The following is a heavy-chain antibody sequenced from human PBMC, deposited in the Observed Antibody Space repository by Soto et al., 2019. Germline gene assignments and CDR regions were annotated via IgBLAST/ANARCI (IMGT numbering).Heavy chain of an antibody. Sequence: QVQLVESGGGVVQPGRSLRLSCTASGFTFSNYAIHWVRQAPGKGLEWVAVISNDGSKKYYADSVKGRFTISRDTLSLQMNSLRAEDTAMYYCTRTLGYGYGYSAFDVWGQGTMVTVSS. D-gene: IGHD5-18*01. CDR1: GFTFSNYA. CDR3: TRTLGYGYGYSAFDV. CDR2: ISNDGSKK. J-gene: IGHJ3*01. V-gene: IGHV3-30-3*01.